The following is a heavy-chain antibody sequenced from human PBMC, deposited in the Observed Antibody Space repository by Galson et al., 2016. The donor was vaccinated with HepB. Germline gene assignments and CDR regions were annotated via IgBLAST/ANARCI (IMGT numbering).Heavy chain of an antibody. V-gene: IGHV4-34*01. CDR1: GGSFSGYY. Sequence: SETLSLTCAVYGGSFSGYYWTWIRQPPGKGLEWIGEINHSGRTDYNPSLKSRVTISVDTSNNQFSLKLSSVTAADTAVYYCAVIAVAETISDYWGQGTLVTVSS. J-gene: IGHJ4*02. D-gene: IGHD6-19*01. CDR2: INHSGRT. CDR3: AVIAVAETISDY.